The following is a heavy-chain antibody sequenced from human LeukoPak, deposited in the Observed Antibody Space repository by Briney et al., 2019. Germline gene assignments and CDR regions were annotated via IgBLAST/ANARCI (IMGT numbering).Heavy chain of an antibody. Sequence: KPSETLSLTCTVSGGSISSYYWSWIRQPPGKGLEWIGYIYYSGSTNYNPSLKSRVTISVDTSKNQFSLKLSSVTAADTAAYYCARDHTYRSSSSWIPDGYYGMDVWGQGTTVTVSS. CDR1: GGSISSYY. CDR2: IYYSGST. CDR3: ARDHTYRSSSSWIPDGYYGMDV. V-gene: IGHV4-59*01. D-gene: IGHD6-13*01. J-gene: IGHJ6*02.